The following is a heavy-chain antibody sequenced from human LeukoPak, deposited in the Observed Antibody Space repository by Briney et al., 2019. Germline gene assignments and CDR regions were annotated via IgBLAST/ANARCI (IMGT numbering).Heavy chain of an antibody. CDR2: IYYSGST. J-gene: IGHJ3*02. CDR3: ARVIPIVVVVAATPSAFDI. V-gene: IGHV4-30-4*08. Sequence: PSQTLSLTCTVSGGSISSGDYYWSWIRQPPGKGLEWIGYIYYSGSTYYNPSLKSRVTISVDTSKNQFSLKLSSVTAADTAVYYCARVIPIVVVVAATPSAFDIWGQGTMVTVSS. CDR1: GGSISSGDYY. D-gene: IGHD2-15*01.